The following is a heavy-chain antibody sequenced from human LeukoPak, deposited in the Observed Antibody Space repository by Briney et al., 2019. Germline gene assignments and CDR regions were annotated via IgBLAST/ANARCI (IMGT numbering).Heavy chain of an antibody. Sequence: AGGSLRLSCAASGFTFSSYAMSWVRQAPGKGLEWVSTISGTGGSTSYADSVKGRFTISRDNSKNTLYLQMNSLSAEDTAVYYCAEDWAGYFPYWGQGTLVNVSS. V-gene: IGHV3-23*01. J-gene: IGHJ4*02. CDR1: GFTFSSYA. CDR3: AEDWAGYFPY. D-gene: IGHD3/OR15-3a*01. CDR2: ISGTGGST.